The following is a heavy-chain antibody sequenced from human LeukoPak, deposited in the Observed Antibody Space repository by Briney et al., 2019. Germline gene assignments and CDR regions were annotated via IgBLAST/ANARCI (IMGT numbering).Heavy chain of an antibody. Sequence: PSETLSLTCTVSGGSISSYYWSWIRQPPGKGLELIGYNYTSSSPSDNPSLKNRVIKSVDTSKNQFSLKLTSVTAADTAVYYCARLAVYSSPYYYYYMDVWGKGTTVTVSS. V-gene: IGHV4-4*08. D-gene: IGHD6-13*01. CDR3: ARLAVYSSPYYYYYMDV. J-gene: IGHJ6*03. CDR2: NYTSSSP. CDR1: GGSISSYY.